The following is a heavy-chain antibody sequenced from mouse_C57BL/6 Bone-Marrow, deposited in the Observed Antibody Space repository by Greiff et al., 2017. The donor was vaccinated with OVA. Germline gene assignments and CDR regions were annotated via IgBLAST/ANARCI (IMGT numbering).Heavy chain of an antibody. CDR2: IYPSDSET. V-gene: IGHV1-61*01. CDR3: AREGVIFDY. D-gene: IGHD2-13*01. CDR1: GYTFTSYW. J-gene: IGHJ2*01. Sequence: VQLQQPGAELVRPGSSVKLSCKASGYTFTSYWMDWVKQRPGQGLEWIGNIYPSDSETHYNQKFKDKATLTVDKTSSTAYMQLSSLTSEDSAVYYCAREGVIFDYWGQGTTLTVSS.